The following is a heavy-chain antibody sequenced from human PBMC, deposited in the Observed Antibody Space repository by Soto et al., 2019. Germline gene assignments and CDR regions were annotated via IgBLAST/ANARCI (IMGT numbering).Heavy chain of an antibody. CDR1: RGSISSGGYS. V-gene: IGHV4-30-2*01. Sequence: TLSLTCGVSRGSISSGGYSWSWIRQPPGKGLEWIGYIYHSGSTYYNPSLKSRVTISVDKSKNQFSLNLNSVTAADTAVYYCARHSGSYLRDYWGQGTLVTVSS. CDR2: IYHSGST. D-gene: IGHD1-26*01. J-gene: IGHJ4*02. CDR3: ARHSGSYLRDY.